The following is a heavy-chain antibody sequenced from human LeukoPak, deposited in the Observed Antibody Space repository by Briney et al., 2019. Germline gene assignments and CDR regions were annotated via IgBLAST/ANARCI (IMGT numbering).Heavy chain of an antibody. CDR3: ARMFDY. CDR1: GFTFSNYT. Sequence: GGSLRLSCEASGFTFSNYTINWVRQPPGKRPEWVSAISRTSSYIYYADSVKGRFTISRDNAKNSLYLQMNSLRAEDTAVYYCARMFDYWGQGTLVTVSS. J-gene: IGHJ4*02. CDR2: ISRTSSYI. V-gene: IGHV3-21*01.